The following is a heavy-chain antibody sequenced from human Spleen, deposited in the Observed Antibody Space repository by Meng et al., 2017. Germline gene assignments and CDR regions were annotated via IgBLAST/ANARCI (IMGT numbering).Heavy chain of an antibody. V-gene: IGHV3-11*01. D-gene: IGHD6-19*01. CDR2: ISSSGSTI. J-gene: IGHJ6*02. CDR1: GFTFSDYY. CDR3: ARDPGSSGWTNYYYYYGMDV. Sequence: GGSLRLSCAASGFTFSDYYMSWIRQAPGKGLEWVSYISSSGSTIYYADSVKGRFTISRDNAKNSLYLQMNSLRAEDTAVYYCARDPGSSGWTNYYYYYGMDVWGQGTTVTVSS.